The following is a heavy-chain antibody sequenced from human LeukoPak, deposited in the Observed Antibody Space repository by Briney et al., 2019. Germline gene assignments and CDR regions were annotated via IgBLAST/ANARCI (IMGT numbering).Heavy chain of an antibody. D-gene: IGHD2-21*01. CDR3: AKSSVLLVFDY. CDR1: GFTLSRYA. CDR2: ISYDGSIK. Sequence: GRSLRLSCAASGFTLSRYAMRWVRQAPGKGSEWVAVISYDGSIKYYADSVKGRFTISRDNSKNTLYLQMNSLRAEDTAVYYCAKSSVLLVFDYWGQGTLVTVSS. V-gene: IGHV3-30*18. J-gene: IGHJ4*02.